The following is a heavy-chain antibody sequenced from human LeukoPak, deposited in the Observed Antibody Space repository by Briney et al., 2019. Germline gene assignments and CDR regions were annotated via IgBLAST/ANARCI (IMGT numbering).Heavy chain of an antibody. D-gene: IGHD1-1*01. V-gene: IGHV4-34*01. Sequence: PSETLSLTCAVYGGSFSGYYWSWIRQPPGKGLEWIGEINHSGSTNYNPSLKSRVTISVDTSKNQFSLKLSSVTAADTAVYYCAREVMGTTDAFDIWGQGTMVTVSS. CDR2: INHSGST. CDR3: AREVMGTTDAFDI. CDR1: GGSFSGYY. J-gene: IGHJ3*02.